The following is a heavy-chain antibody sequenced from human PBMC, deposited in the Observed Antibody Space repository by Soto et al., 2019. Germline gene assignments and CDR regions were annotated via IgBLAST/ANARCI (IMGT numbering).Heavy chain of an antibody. J-gene: IGHJ6*02. CDR2: ISYDGSNK. CDR3: AKDPSIAARGLYYYYGMDV. CDR1: GFTFSSYG. V-gene: IGHV3-30*18. Sequence: PGGSLRLSCAASGFTFSSYGMHWVRQAPGKGLEWVAVISYDGSNKYYADSVKGRFTISRDNSKNTLYLQMNSLRAEDTAVYYCAKDPSIAARGLYYYYGMDVWGQGTTVTVS. D-gene: IGHD6-6*01.